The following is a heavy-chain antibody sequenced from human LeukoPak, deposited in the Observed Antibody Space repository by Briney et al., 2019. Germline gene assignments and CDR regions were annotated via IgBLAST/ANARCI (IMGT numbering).Heavy chain of an antibody. CDR3: ARADSNGWPIARGY. Sequence: ASVKVSCKASGYTFTSYDINWVRRATGQGLEWMGWMNPNSGNTGYAQKFQGRVTMTRNTSISTAYMELSSLRSEDTAVYYCARADSNGWPIARGYWGQGTLVTVSS. CDR1: GYTFTSYD. V-gene: IGHV1-8*01. CDR2: MNPNSGNT. J-gene: IGHJ4*02. D-gene: IGHD4-11*01.